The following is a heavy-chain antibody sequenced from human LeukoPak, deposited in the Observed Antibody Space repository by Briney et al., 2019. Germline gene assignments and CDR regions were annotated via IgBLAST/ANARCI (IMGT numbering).Heavy chain of an antibody. V-gene: IGHV3-30*04. CDR3: ARDRKAVAVAIDY. Sequence: GGSLRLSCAASGFTFSNFAMHWVRQAPGKGLEWVAVISHDGSNKFYADSVKGRVSISRDNSNNTLYLQMNSLRTEDTALYYCARDRKAVAVAIDYWGQGTLVSVSA. CDR2: ISHDGSNK. D-gene: IGHD6-19*01. J-gene: IGHJ4*02. CDR1: GFTFSNFA.